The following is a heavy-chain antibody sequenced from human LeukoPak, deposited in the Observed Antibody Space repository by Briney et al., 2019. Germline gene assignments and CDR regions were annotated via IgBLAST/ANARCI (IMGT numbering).Heavy chain of an antibody. CDR2: ISGSAETT. V-gene: IGHV3-23*01. Sequence: GGSLRLSCVTSGFIFDSYAMAWVRQAPGKGLEWVSGISGSAETTYYADSVRGRFTISRDNSKNALFLQLNSLRADDTAVYYCARGIAARTGEVGYWGQGTLVTVSS. D-gene: IGHD6-6*01. CDR3: ARGIAARTGEVGY. J-gene: IGHJ4*02. CDR1: GFIFDSYA.